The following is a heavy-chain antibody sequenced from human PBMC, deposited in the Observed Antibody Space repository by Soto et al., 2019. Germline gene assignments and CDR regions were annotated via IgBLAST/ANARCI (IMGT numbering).Heavy chain of an antibody. CDR2: ISYDGSNK. CDR3: ASLRDYGEHDY. V-gene: IGHV3-30-3*01. Sequence: QVQLVESGGGVVQPGRSLRLSCAASGFTFSSYAMHWVRQAPGKGLEWVAVISYDGSNKYYADSVKGRFTISRDNSKNTLNLQMNSLRAEDTAVYYCASLRDYGEHDYWGQGTLVTVSS. J-gene: IGHJ4*02. D-gene: IGHD4-17*01. CDR1: GFTFSSYA.